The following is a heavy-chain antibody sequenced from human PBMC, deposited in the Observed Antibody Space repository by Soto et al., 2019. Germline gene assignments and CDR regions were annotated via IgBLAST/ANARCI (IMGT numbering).Heavy chain of an antibody. CDR3: ARRSSGGSCSRTGYYGMDV. V-gene: IGHV1-69*01. J-gene: IGHJ6*02. CDR1: GGTFSSYA. D-gene: IGHD2-15*01. CDR2: IIPIFGTA. Sequence: QVQLVQSGAEVKKPGSSVKVSCKASGGTFSSYAISWVRQAPGQGLEWMGGIIPIFGTANYAQKFQGRVTIIAEESTSTAYMELSRLRPEDTAVYYRARRSSGGSCSRTGYYGMDVWGQGTTVTVSS.